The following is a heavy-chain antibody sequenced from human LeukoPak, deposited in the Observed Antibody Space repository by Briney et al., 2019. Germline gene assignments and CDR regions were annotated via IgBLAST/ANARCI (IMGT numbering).Heavy chain of an antibody. CDR1: GGSISSSSYY. CDR3: ARARPGQYTVTHFDY. J-gene: IGHJ4*02. CDR2: INHSGST. V-gene: IGHV4-39*07. D-gene: IGHD4-17*01. Sequence: SETLSLTCTVSGGSISSSSYYWSWIRQPPGKGLEWIGEINHSGSTNYNPSLKSRVTISVDTSKNQFSLKLSSVTAADTAVYYCARARPGQYTVTHFDYWGQGTLVTVSS.